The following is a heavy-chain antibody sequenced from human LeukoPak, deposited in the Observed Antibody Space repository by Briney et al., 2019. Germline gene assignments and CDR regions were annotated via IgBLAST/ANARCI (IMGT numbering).Heavy chain of an antibody. CDR1: GFTFSSYA. CDR3: ARDDCSGGSCSQMFDY. D-gene: IGHD2-15*01. J-gene: IGHJ4*02. V-gene: IGHV3-30-3*01. CDR2: ISYDGSNK. Sequence: GGSLRLSCAASGFTFSSYAMHWVRQAPGKGLEWVAVISYDGSNKYYADSVKGRFTISRDNSKNTLYLQMNSLRAEDTAVYYCARDDCSGGSCSQMFDYWGQGTLVTVSS.